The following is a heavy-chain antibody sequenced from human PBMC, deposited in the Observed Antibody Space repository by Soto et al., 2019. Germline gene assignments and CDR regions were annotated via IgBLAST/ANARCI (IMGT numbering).Heavy chain of an antibody. J-gene: IGHJ3*02. CDR2: IIPSNGKA. CDR1: GYTFTSYA. CDR3: ARDRKSSGYYFFAFDI. Sequence: ASVKVSCKASGYTFTSYAMHWVRQAPGQRLEWMGGIIPSNGKAKYAQKFQGRVTIAADESTSTAYMELSSLRSEDTAVYYCARDRKSSGYYFFAFDIWGQGTMVTVSS. D-gene: IGHD3-22*01. V-gene: IGHV1-3*01.